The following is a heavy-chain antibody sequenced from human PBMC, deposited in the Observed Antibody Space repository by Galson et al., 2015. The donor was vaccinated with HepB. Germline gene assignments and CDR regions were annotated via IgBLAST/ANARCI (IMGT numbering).Heavy chain of an antibody. CDR3: ARGPPYIGDFWIKVYYMDV. Sequence: SLRLSCAASGFTFSSYWMSWVRQAPGKGLEWVANIKQDGSEKYYVDSVKGRFTISRDNAKNSLYLQMNSLRAEDTAVYYCARGPPYIGDFWIKVYYMDVWGKGTTVTVSS. J-gene: IGHJ6*03. CDR1: GFTFSSYW. CDR2: IKQDGSEK. V-gene: IGHV3-7*01. D-gene: IGHD3-3*01.